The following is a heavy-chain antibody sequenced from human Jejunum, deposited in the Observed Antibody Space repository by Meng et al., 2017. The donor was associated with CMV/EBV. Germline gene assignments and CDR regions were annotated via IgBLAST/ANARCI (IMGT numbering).Heavy chain of an antibody. Sequence: SWAASGFTFSTYWMTWGRQAPGKGLEWVANIKQDGSEKYYVDSVKGRFTISRDNAKNSLFLQMNSLRAEDTAMYYCARNARGSGYWGQGTLVTVSS. CDR2: IKQDGSEK. D-gene: IGHD3-10*01. V-gene: IGHV3-7*01. CDR1: GFTFSTYW. J-gene: IGHJ4*02. CDR3: ARNARGSGY.